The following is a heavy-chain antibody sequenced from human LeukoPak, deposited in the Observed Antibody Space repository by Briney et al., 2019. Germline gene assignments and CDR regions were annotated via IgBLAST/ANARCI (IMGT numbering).Heavy chain of an antibody. J-gene: IGHJ5*02. CDR3: AKDYGDYSLA. Sequence: SETLSLTCAVSGGSISSTNWWWSWVRQPPGKGLEWIGTIYHSGSPYYNPSLNSRVTISGDTSKNQFSLKLSSVTAADTAVYYCAKDYGDYSLAWGQGTLVTVSS. V-gene: IGHV4-39*02. CDR2: IYHSGSP. D-gene: IGHD4-17*01. CDR1: GGSISSTNWW.